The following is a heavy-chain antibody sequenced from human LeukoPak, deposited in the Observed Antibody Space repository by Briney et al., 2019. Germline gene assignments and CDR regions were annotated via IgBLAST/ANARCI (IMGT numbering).Heavy chain of an antibody. CDR2: IYPGDSDT. V-gene: IGHV5-51*01. D-gene: IGHD6-6*01. J-gene: IGHJ3*02. Sequence: GESLRISCKGSGYSFTSYWIGWVRQMPGKGLEWMGIIYPGDSDTRYSPSFQGQVTISADKSISTAYLQWSSLKASDTAMFYCARSYSNSPDGFETWGQGTMVTVSS. CDR1: GYSFTSYW. CDR3: ARSYSNSPDGFET.